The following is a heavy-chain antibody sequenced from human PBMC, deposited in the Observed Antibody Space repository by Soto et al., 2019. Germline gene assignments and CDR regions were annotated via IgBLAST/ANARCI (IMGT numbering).Heavy chain of an antibody. CDR2: IDSGGDT. CDR1: GFSIINNY. CDR3: ARGGSLYYYYGIDV. J-gene: IGHJ6*02. D-gene: IGHD3-16*01. V-gene: IGHV3-53*01. Sequence: AGGSLRLSCAASGFSIINNYMTWVRQAPGKGLEWVSLIDSGGDTYYADSVEGRFTLSRDISKNILYLQMNSLRAEDTAVYNCARGGSLYYYYGIDVWGQGTTVTVSS.